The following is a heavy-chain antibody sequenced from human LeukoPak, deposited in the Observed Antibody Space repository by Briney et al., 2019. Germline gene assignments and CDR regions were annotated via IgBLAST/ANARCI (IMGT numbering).Heavy chain of an antibody. Sequence: SETLSLTCAVYGGSFSGYYWSWIRQPPGKGLEWIGEINHSGSTNYNPSLKSRVTISVDTFKNQFSLKLSSVTAADTAVYYCARAVEMAPRGYYMDVWGKGTTVTVSS. CDR1: GGSFSGYY. CDR3: ARAVEMAPRGYYMDV. CDR2: INHSGST. D-gene: IGHD5-24*01. J-gene: IGHJ6*03. V-gene: IGHV4-34*01.